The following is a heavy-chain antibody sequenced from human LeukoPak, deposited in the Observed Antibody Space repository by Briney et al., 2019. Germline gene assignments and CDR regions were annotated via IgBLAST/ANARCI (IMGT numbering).Heavy chain of an antibody. CDR3: ARVGEGTNFDY. V-gene: IGHV4-4*02. J-gene: IGHJ4*02. CDR2: IYYSGST. Sequence: GSLRLSCAASGFTFSTYWMSWVRQPPGKGLEWIGSIYYSGSTYYNPSLKSRVTISVDTSKNQFSLKLSSVTAADTAVYYCARVGEGTNFDYWGQGTLVTVSS. CDR1: GFTFSTYW.